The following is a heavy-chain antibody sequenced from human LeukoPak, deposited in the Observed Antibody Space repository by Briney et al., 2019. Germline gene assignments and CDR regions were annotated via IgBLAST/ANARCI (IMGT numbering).Heavy chain of an antibody. V-gene: IGHV1-8*02. D-gene: IGHD3-22*01. Sequence: ASVKVSCKASGNTFTNCDINWVRQATGQGLEWLGWMNPNTGNTGYTQKFQGRVTMTRNTSISTAYMELSSLTSEDTAVYFCARGVRDASGYYYSDFWGQGTLVTVSS. J-gene: IGHJ4*02. CDR3: ARGVRDASGYYYSDF. CDR2: MNPNTGNT. CDR1: GNTFTNCD.